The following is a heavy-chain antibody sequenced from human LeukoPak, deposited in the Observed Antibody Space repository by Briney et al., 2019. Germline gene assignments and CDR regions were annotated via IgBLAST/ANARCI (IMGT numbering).Heavy chain of an antibody. D-gene: IGHD3-22*01. Sequence: TFSSYGMNWIRQPPGKGLEWIGSMYYSGSTYYNPSLKSRVTISVDTSKNQFSLKLSSATAADTAVYYCARHRTIYYDSSGYWVWGQGTLVTVSS. CDR1: TFSSYG. CDR2: MYYSGST. V-gene: IGHV4-39*01. J-gene: IGHJ4*02. CDR3: ARHRTIYYDSSGYWV.